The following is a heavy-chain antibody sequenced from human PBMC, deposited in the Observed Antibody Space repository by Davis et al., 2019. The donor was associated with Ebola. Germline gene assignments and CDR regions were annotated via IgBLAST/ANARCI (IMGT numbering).Heavy chain of an antibody. V-gene: IGHV5-51*01. CDR1: GYTFRHYW. CDR3: ARLPWGTVAGLDS. J-gene: IGHJ4*02. Sequence: GGSLRLSCRASGYTFRHYWIAWVRQMPGKGLEWMGIIFPGDSETRYSPSFEGQVTISADKSITTAYLQWSSLKASDTAMYYCARLPWGTVAGLDSWGQGTLVTVSS. D-gene: IGHD3-16*01. CDR2: IFPGDSET.